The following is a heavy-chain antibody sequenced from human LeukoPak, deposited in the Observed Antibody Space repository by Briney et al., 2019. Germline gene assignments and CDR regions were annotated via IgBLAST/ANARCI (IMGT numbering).Heavy chain of an antibody. V-gene: IGHV3-9*01. J-gene: IGHJ4*02. CDR2: ISWNSGRI. Sequence: GGSLRLSCAASGFTFDDYAMHWVRQAPGKGLEWVSGISWNSGRIGYADSVKGRFTISRDNAKNSLYLQMNSLRAEDTALYYCARMSSGLPYCFDYWGQGTLVTVSS. CDR1: GFTFDDYA. CDR3: ARMSSGLPYCFDY. D-gene: IGHD3-22*01.